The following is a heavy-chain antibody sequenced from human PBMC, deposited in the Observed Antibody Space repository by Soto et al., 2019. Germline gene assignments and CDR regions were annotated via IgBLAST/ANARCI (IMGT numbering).Heavy chain of an antibody. CDR1: GGTFSSYA. Sequence: QVQLVQSGAEVKKPGSSVKVSCKASGGTFSSYAISWVRQAPGQGLEWMGGIIPIFGTANYAQKFQGRVTIXXAXSXXTAYMELSSLRSEDTAGYYCARLLVPAATNNWFDPWGQGTLVTVSS. CDR3: ARLLVPAATNNWFDP. CDR2: IIPIFGTA. V-gene: IGHV1-69*12. J-gene: IGHJ5*02. D-gene: IGHD2-2*01.